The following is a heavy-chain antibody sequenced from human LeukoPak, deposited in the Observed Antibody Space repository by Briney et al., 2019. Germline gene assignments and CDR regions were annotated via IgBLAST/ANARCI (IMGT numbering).Heavy chain of an antibody. CDR2: IYYTGST. Sequence: SETLSLTCTVSGGSISSSSYYWGWIRQPPGKGLEWIGSIYYTGSTNYNPSLKSRVTISVDTSKNQSSLKLSSVTAADTAVYYCARVDSSNWYDSRGYFDHWGQGTLVTVSS. CDR3: ARVDSSNWYDSRGYFDH. V-gene: IGHV4-39*07. D-gene: IGHD6-13*01. CDR1: GGSISSSSYY. J-gene: IGHJ4*02.